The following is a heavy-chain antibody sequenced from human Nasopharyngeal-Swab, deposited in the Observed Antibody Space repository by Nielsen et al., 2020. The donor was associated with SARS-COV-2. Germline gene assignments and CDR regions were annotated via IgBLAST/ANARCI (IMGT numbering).Heavy chain of an antibody. CDR3: VRLSSGWNEDYFDY. Sequence: GESLKISCAASGFTFSDFYMSWVRQAPGKGLEWISYISSASSHTKYADSMKGRFTISRDNSKNSLSLQMNRLRAEDTAVYYCVRLSSGWNEDYFDYWGQGSLVTVSS. CDR1: GFTFSDFY. V-gene: IGHV3-11*06. CDR2: ISSASSHT. D-gene: IGHD1-1*01. J-gene: IGHJ4*02.